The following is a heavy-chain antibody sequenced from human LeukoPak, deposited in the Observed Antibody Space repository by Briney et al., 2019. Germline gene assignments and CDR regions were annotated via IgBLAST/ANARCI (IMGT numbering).Heavy chain of an antibody. CDR2: IRSKANNYAT. D-gene: IGHD7-27*01. CDR3: TTENWGSTH. J-gene: IGHJ4*02. Sequence: GGSLRLSCAASGFTFSGSAMHWVRQASGKGLEWVGRIRSKANNYATGYAASVKGRFTISRDDSKNTLYLQMNSLKTEDTAVYHCTTENWGSTHWGQGTLVTVSS. CDR1: GFTFSGSA. V-gene: IGHV3-73*01.